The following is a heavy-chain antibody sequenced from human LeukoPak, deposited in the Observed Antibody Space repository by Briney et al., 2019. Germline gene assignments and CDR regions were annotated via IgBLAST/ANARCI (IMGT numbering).Heavy chain of an antibody. CDR1: GYTFTSYA. CDR3: ARAPDGYNPYDY. V-gene: IGHV1-3*01. D-gene: IGHD5-24*01. J-gene: IGHJ4*02. CDR2: INAGNGNT. Sequence: ASVKVSCKASGYTFTSYAMHWVRQAPGQRLEWMGWINAGNGNTKYSQKFQGRVTITRDTSASTAYMELSSLRSEDTAVYYCARAPDGYNPYDYWGQGTLVTVSS.